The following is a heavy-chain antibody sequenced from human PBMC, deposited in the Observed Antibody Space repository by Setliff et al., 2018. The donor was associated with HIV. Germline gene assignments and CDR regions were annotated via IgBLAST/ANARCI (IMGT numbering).Heavy chain of an antibody. V-gene: IGHV4-59*04. CDR3: AISIVGVTSEMY. Sequence: PSETLSLTCTVSGGSISSHYWSWIRQPPGKGLEWIGSIYHSGSTYYNPSLKSRVTVSVDTSKTQYSLKMISVTAADTAMYYCAISIVGVTSEMYWAQGTLVTVS. D-gene: IGHD2-21*02. CDR1: GGSISSHY. CDR2: IYHSGST. J-gene: IGHJ4*02.